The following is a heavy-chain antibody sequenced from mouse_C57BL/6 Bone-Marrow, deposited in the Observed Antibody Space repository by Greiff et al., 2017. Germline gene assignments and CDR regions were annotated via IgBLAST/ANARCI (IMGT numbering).Heavy chain of an antibody. J-gene: IGHJ3*01. CDR3: ARCPYYGSSLFAY. CDR1: GYTFTSYW. V-gene: IGHV1-64*01. Sequence: QVQLKQPGAELVKPGASVKLSCKASGYTFTSYWMHWVKQRPGQGLEWIGMIHPNSGSTNYNEKFKSKATLTVDKSSSTAYMQLSSLTSEDSAVYYCARCPYYGSSLFAYWGQGTLVTVSA. D-gene: IGHD1-1*01. CDR2: IHPNSGST.